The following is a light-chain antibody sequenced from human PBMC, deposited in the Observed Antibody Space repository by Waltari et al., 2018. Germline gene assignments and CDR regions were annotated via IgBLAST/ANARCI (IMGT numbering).Light chain of an antibody. J-gene: IGKJ4*01. Sequence: TQFTQSPPPLSASLADQSTTICRTGRDISSWLALYQQKPGTAPKLLIYAVSSLQSGVPSRFSGSGSGTYFTLTISSLQPEDFAIYYCQQGHGLPLTFGGGTKVEIK. CDR3: QQGHGLPLT. V-gene: IGKV1-12*01. CDR2: AVS. CDR1: RDISSW.